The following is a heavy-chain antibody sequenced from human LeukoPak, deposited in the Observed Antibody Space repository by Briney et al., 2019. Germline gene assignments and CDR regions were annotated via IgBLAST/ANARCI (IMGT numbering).Heavy chain of an antibody. J-gene: IGHJ6*03. CDR3: AKDRGTFYFYYYMGV. V-gene: IGHV3-33*06. D-gene: IGHD3-10*01. CDR1: GFTFSTYA. CDR2: IWYDGSNQ. Sequence: PGGSLRLSCAASGFTFSTYAMHWVRQAPGKGLEWVAVIWYDGSNQYYADSVKGRFTISRDNSRNTLYLQMNSLRAEDTAVYYCAKDRGTFYFYYYMGVWGKGTTVTVSS.